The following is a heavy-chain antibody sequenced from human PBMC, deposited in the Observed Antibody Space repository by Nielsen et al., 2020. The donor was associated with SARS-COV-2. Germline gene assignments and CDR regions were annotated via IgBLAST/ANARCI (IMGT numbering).Heavy chain of an antibody. CDR3: ARGEERGSGTVYSDY. Sequence: SETLSLTCTVSGGSISSSSYYWGWIRQPPGKGLEWIGSIYYSGSTYYNPSLKSRVTISVDTSKNQFSLKLSSVTAADTAVYYCARGEERGSGTVYSDYWGQGALVTVSS. CDR2: IYYSGST. D-gene: IGHD6-25*01. CDR1: GGSISSSSYY. V-gene: IGHV4-39*01. J-gene: IGHJ4*02.